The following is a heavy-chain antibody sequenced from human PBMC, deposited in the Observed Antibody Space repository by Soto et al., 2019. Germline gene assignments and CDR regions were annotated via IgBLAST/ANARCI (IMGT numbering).Heavy chain of an antibody. D-gene: IGHD4-17*01. V-gene: IGHV1-69*17. Sequence: QVQLVQSEADVKKPGSSVKVSCKSSGGTFSRFSINWVRQAPGRGLEWMGGVIPIFDIINYAEKFQGRVTITADTSTNTAYMELSSLTSEDTAVYYCARDGGTTVITKFDYWGQGTLVIVSS. J-gene: IGHJ4*02. CDR3: ARDGGTTVITKFDY. CDR2: VIPIFDII. CDR1: GGTFSRFS.